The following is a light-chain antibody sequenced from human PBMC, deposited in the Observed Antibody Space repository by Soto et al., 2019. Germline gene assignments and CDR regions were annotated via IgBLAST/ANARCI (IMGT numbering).Light chain of an antibody. J-gene: IGKJ1*01. CDR1: QSISTY. V-gene: IGKV3-11*01. CDR3: QQRSYWIT. Sequence: EIVMTQSPATLSVSAGERATLSCRASQSISTYLAWYQQKPGQAPRLLIYDTSNRATGIPARFSGSGSGTDFTLTISSLEPEDFAVYYCQQRSYWITFGQGTKVDIK. CDR2: DTS.